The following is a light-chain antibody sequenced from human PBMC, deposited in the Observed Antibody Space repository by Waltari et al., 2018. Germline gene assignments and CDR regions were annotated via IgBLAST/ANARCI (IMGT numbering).Light chain of an antibody. V-gene: IGKV1-39*01. CDR2: AAS. Sequence: DIRMNQYPSSVSASVGDRVTITCRASQSISSYLNWYQQKPGKAPKLLIYAASSLQSGVPSRFSGSGSGTDFTLTISSLQPEDFATYYCQQSYSTPPTFGQGTRLEIQ. J-gene: IGKJ5*01. CDR1: QSISSY. CDR3: QQSYSTPPT.